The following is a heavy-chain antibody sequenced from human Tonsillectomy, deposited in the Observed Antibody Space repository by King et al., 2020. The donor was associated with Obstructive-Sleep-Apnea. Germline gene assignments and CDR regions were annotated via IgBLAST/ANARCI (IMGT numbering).Heavy chain of an antibody. CDR1: GGSFSGYY. CDR2: ITHSGST. Sequence: VQLQQWGAGLLKPSETLSLTCAVDGGSFSGYYWSWIRQPPGKGLEWIGEITHSGSTNYNTSLKSRVTISVDTSKNQFSLKLSSGTAADPAVYYCASSERDIYYYGMDVWGQGTTVTVSS. J-gene: IGHJ6*02. D-gene: IGHD2-15*01. V-gene: IGHV4-34*01. CDR3: ASSERDIYYYGMDV.